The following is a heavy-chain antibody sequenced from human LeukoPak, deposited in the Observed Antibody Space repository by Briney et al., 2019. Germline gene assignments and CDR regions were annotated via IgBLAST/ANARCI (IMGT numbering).Heavy chain of an antibody. CDR1: GFTFSSYA. Sequence: GGSLRLSCAASGFTFSSYAMSWVRQAPGKGLEWVSAISGSGGSTYYADSVKGRFTISRDNSKNTLYLQMNSLRAEDTAVYYCARSQFSRGNYFDYWGQGTLVTVSS. CDR3: ARSQFSRGNYFDY. D-gene: IGHD1-26*01. V-gene: IGHV3-23*01. CDR2: ISGSGGST. J-gene: IGHJ4*02.